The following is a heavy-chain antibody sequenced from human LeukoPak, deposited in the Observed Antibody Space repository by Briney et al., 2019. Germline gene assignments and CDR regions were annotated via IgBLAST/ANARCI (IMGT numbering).Heavy chain of an antibody. CDR1: GGSISSSNW. Sequence: SETLSLTCAVSGGSISSSNWWSWVRQPLGKGLEWIGEINHSGSTNYNPSLKSRVTISVDTSKNQFSLKLSSVTAADTAVYYCARPGGSGIYYFDYWGQGTLVTVSS. CDR2: INHSGST. V-gene: IGHV4-4*02. D-gene: IGHD3-10*01. J-gene: IGHJ4*02. CDR3: ARPGGSGIYYFDY.